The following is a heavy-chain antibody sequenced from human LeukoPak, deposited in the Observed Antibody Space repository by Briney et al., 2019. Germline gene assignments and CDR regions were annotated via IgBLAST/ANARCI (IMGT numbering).Heavy chain of an antibody. CDR1: GYTFTIYD. CDR3: ARDIAAESYYYYGMDV. V-gene: IGHV1-8*01. D-gene: IGHD6-13*01. Sequence: ASVKVSCKASGYTFTIYDINWVRQATGQGLEWMGWMNPNRGNTGYAQKFQVRVTMTRNTSISTAYMELSSLRSEDTAVYYCARDIAAESYYYYGMDVWGQGTTVTVSS. J-gene: IGHJ6*02. CDR2: MNPNRGNT.